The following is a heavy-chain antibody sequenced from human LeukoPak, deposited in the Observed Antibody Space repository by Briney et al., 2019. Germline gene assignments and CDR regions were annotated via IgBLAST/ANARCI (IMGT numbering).Heavy chain of an antibody. CDR1: GYTFTGYY. CDR3: ARASGSGDYSAFDM. D-gene: IGHD4-17*01. Sequence: APVKVSCKASGYTFTGYYIQWVRQAPGQGLEWMGWINPNIGGTNYAQKFQGRITMTRDTSSSTVYMDLSSLTSDDTAVYFCARASGSGDYSAFDMWGQGTMVTVSS. CDR2: INPNIGGT. J-gene: IGHJ3*02. V-gene: IGHV1-2*02.